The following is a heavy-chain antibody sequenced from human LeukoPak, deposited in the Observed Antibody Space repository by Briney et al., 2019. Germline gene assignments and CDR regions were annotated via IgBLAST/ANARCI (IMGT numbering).Heavy chain of an antibody. V-gene: IGHV4-59*01. D-gene: IGHD6-13*01. CDR2: IYYRGDT. CDR3: ARAGSSSWPHYYYYMDV. Sequence: SETLSLTCSVSGGSMSGYYWSWIRRPPGQGLEWIGFIYYRGDTKYNPSLKSRVTILVDTSKNQFSLKLSSVTAADTAVYYCARAGSSSWPHYYYYMDVWGKGTTVTISS. CDR1: GGSMSGYY. J-gene: IGHJ6*03.